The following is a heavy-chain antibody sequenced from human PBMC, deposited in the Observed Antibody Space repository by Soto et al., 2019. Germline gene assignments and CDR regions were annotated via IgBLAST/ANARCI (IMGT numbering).Heavy chain of an antibody. V-gene: IGHV1-3*01. Sequence: GASVKVSCKASGYSFTTYAIHWVRQAPGQRLEWMGWINAGNGNTKYSQKFQGRVTITRDTSANTAYMELSRLRSDDTAVYYCARGGGLRYRPAFDYWGQGTLVTVSS. D-gene: IGHD3-9*01. CDR3: ARGGGLRYRPAFDY. CDR1: GYSFTTYA. CDR2: INAGNGNT. J-gene: IGHJ4*02.